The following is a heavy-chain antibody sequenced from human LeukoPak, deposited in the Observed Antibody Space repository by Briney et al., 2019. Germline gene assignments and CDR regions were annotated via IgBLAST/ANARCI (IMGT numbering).Heavy chain of an antibody. D-gene: IGHD3-3*01. CDR3: ARRQYESFDS. V-gene: IGHV3-7*03. CDR2: INQHGSEK. Sequence: GGSLRLSCTASGFTFSSYWMTWVRQAPGKGLEWVANINQHGSEKYYVDSVKGRFTISRDNPKDSLYLQMNSLRAEDTALYYCARRQYESFDSWGQGTLVTVSS. J-gene: IGHJ4*02. CDR1: GFTFSSYW.